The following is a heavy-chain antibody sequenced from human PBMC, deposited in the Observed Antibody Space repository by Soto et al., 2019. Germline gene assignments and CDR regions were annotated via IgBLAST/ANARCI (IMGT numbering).Heavy chain of an antibody. CDR2: INHSGST. J-gene: IGHJ6*03. V-gene: IGHV4-34*01. Sequence: SETLSLTCAVYGGSFSGYYWSWIRQPPGKGLEWIGEINHSGSTNYNPSLKSRVTISVDTSKNQFSLKLSSVTAADTAVYYCARNRRERISAAGKVPSHYYMDGWGKGNTVTFSS. CDR1: GGSFSGYY. CDR3: ARNRRERISAAGKVPSHYYMDG. D-gene: IGHD6-13*01.